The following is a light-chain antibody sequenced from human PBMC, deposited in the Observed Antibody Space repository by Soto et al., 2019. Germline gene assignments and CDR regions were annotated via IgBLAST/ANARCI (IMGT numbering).Light chain of an antibody. CDR2: GAS. CDR3: QQYGGSPWT. CDR1: QSVSNSY. V-gene: IGKV3-20*01. J-gene: IGKJ1*01. Sequence: EIVLTQSPGTLSLSPGERATLSRRASQSVSNSYLAWYQQKPGQAPRLLIYGASSRATGIPDRFSGSGSGTDFALTISRLEPEDFAVYHCQQYGGSPWTFGQGTKVEIK.